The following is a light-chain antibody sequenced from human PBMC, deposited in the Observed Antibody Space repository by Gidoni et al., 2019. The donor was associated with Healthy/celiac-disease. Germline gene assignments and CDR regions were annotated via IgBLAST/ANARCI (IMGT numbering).Light chain of an antibody. J-gene: IGKJ1*01. V-gene: IGKV1-39*01. Sequence: DIQMTQSPSSLSASVGDRVTITFRASQSISSYLNWYQQKPGKAPKLLIYAASSLQRGVPSRFRGSGSGTDCTLTISSLQPEDFATYYCQQSYSTPWTFGQGTKVEIK. CDR2: AAS. CDR3: QQSYSTPWT. CDR1: QSISSY.